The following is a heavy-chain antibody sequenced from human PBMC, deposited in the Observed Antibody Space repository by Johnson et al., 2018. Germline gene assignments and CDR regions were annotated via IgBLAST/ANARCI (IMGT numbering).Heavy chain of an antibody. D-gene: IGHD4-17*01. J-gene: IGHJ6*02. CDR3: ARDLRDYGNGMDV. CDR1: GFTFSSYA. CDR2: ISYDGSHK. V-gene: IGHV3-30*14. Sequence: QVQLVESGGGVVQPGRSLRLSCAASGFTFSSYAMHWVRQAPGKGLAWVAVISYDGSHKYYADPVKGRFTISRDNSKHTLYLQMNSLRAEDTAVYYCARDLRDYGNGMDVWGQGTTVTVSS.